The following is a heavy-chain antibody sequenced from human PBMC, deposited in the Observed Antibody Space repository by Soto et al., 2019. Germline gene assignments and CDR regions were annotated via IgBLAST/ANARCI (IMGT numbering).Heavy chain of an antibody. CDR2: IKQDGSEK. CDR3: AREEGSGWSEGDAFDI. J-gene: IGHJ3*02. Sequence: GGSLRLSCAASGFTFSHSWMSWVRQAPGKGLEWVANIKQDGSEKYLVDSVKGRFTISRDNGKNSLYLQMNSLRAEDTAVYYCAREEGSGWSEGDAFDIWGQGTMVTVSS. CDR1: GFTFSHSW. D-gene: IGHD6-19*01. V-gene: IGHV3-7*01.